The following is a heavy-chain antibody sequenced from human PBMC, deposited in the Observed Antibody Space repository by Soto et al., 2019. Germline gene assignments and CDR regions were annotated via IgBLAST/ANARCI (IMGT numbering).Heavy chain of an antibody. Sequence: PSETLSLTCTVSGGSISSYYWSWIRQPPGKGLEWIGYIYYSGSTNYNPSLKSRVTISVDTSKNQFSLKLSSVTAADTAVYYCARDSRSSGWYGDFDYWGQGTLVTVSS. CDR3: ARDSRSSGWYGDFDY. D-gene: IGHD6-19*01. J-gene: IGHJ4*02. V-gene: IGHV4-59*01. CDR1: GGSISSYY. CDR2: IYYSGST.